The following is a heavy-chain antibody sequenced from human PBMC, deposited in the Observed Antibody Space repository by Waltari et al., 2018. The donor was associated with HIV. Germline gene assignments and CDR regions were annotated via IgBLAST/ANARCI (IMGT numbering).Heavy chain of an antibody. CDR2: IYWDDDR. V-gene: IGHV2-5*02. Sequence: HITLKESGPTLVKPTQTLTLTCVFSGFSVDTTGVGVAWIRQSPGKALEWLALIYWDDDRRYSPSLKTRLTVTKDTSKNQVVLTMTNLDPVDTATYYRVHTHTLRPYAFDVWGQGTEVTVSS. CDR1: GFSVDTTGVG. CDR3: VHTHTLRPYAFDV. D-gene: IGHD5-12*01. J-gene: IGHJ3*01.